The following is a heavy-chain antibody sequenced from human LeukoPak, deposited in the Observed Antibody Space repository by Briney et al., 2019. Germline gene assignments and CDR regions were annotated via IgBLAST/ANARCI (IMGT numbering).Heavy chain of an antibody. Sequence: GGSLRLSCAASGFTFSSYWMSWVRQAPGKGLEWVANIKQDGSEKYYVDSVKGRFTISRDNAKNSLYLQMNSLRAEDTAVYYCARDEGSSENWNYAQYWGQGTLVTVSS. V-gene: IGHV3-7*01. D-gene: IGHD1-7*01. CDR3: ARDEGSSENWNYAQY. J-gene: IGHJ4*02. CDR2: IKQDGSEK. CDR1: GFTFSSYW.